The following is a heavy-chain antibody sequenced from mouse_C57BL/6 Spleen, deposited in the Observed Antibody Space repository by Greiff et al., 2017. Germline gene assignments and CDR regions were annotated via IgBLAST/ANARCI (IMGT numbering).Heavy chain of an antibody. V-gene: IGHV1-39*01. CDR2: INPNYGTT. D-gene: IGHD1-1*01. J-gene: IGHJ2*01. CDR1: GYSFTDYN. CDR3: AREDYGSSLYLDY. Sequence: VQLKESGPELVKPGASVKISCKASGYSFTDYNMNWVKQSNGKSLEWIGVINPNYGTTSYNQKFKGKATLTVDQSSSTAYMQLNSLTSEDAAVYDCAREDYGSSLYLDYWGQGTTLTVSS.